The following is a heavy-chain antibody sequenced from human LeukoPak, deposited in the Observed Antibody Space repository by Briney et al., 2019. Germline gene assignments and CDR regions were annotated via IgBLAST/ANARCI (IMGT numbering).Heavy chain of an antibody. Sequence: ASVKVSCKASGYTFTGYYMHWVRQAPGQGLEWMGWINPNSGGTNYAQKFQGRVTMTRDTSISTAYMELSRLRSDDTAVYYCARTFYYDSSGYYYFDYWGQGTLVTVYS. D-gene: IGHD3-22*01. V-gene: IGHV1-2*02. CDR3: ARTFYYDSSGYYYFDY. CDR2: INPNSGGT. J-gene: IGHJ4*02. CDR1: GYTFTGYY.